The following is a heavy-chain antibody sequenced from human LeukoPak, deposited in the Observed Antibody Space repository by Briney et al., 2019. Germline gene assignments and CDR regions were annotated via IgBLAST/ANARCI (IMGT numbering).Heavy chain of an antibody. CDR1: GYTFSTYG. CDR3: ARVAGIAAAGTRFWFDP. D-gene: IGHD6-13*01. V-gene: IGHV1-18*01. Sequence: VASVKVSCTASGYTFSTYGITWVRQAPGRGLEWMGWISIYSGNTNYAQKFQGRVTMTTDTSTDTAYMQLRSLRSDDTAVYYCARVAGIAAAGTRFWFDPWGQGTLVTVSS. CDR2: ISIYSGNT. J-gene: IGHJ5*02.